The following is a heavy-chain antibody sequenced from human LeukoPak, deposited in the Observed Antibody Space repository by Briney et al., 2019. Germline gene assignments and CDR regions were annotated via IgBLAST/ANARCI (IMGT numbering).Heavy chain of an antibody. V-gene: IGHV4-4*02. Sequence: SETLSLTCAVSGGSISSSTWWSWVRLPPGKGLEWVGEIYHSGSTNYNPSLKSRVTISVDRSKNQFSLKLTSVTAADTAVYYCVVLWFGELRNPYFDYWGQGTLVTVSS. D-gene: IGHD3-10*01. J-gene: IGHJ4*02. CDR3: VVLWFGELRNPYFDY. CDR1: GGSISSSTW. CDR2: IYHSGST.